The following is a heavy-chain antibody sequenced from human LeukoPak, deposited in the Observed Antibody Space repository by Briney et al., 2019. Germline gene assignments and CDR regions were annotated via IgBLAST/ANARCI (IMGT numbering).Heavy chain of an antibody. V-gene: IGHV1-3*01. D-gene: IGHD4-17*01. CDR1: GYTFTNYA. CDR3: ARDPGLIYGDYEEISWFDP. CDR2: INSGNGDT. J-gene: IGHJ5*02. Sequence: GASVKVSCKTSGYTFTNYAMHWVRQAPGQRLEWMGWINSGNGDTKYSQKFQGRVTITRDTSASTAYMELSSLRSEDTAVYYCARDPGLIYGDYEEISWFDPWGQGTLVTVSS.